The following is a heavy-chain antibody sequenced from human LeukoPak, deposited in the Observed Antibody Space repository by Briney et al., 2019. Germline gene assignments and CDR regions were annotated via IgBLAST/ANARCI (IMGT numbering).Heavy chain of an antibody. CDR1: GFTFSSYE. J-gene: IGHJ6*02. Sequence: PGGSLRLSCAASGFTFSSYEMNWVRQAPGKGLEWVSYISSSVGTIYYADSVKGRFTISRDNAKNSLYLQMNSLRVDDTAVYYCARARGDVWGQGTTATVSS. CDR2: ISSSVGTI. CDR3: ARARGDV. V-gene: IGHV3-48*03.